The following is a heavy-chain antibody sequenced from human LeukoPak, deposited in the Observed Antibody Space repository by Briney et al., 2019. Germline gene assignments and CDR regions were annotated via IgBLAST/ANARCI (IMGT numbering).Heavy chain of an antibody. V-gene: IGHV3-11*06. CDR2: ISSSSSYT. CDR1: GFTFSDYY. J-gene: IGHJ4*02. Sequence: GGSLRLPCAASGFTFSDYYMSWIRQAPGKGLEWVSYISSSSSYTNYADSVKGRFTISRDNAKNTLYLQMNSLRVEDTALYYCARGAWYASGSFLIDYWGQGTPVTVSS. CDR3: ARGAWYASGSFLIDY. D-gene: IGHD3-10*01.